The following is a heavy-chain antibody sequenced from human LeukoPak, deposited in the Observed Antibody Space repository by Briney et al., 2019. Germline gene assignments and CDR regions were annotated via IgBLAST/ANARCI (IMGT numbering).Heavy chain of an antibody. CDR2: INSDGGST. V-gene: IGHV3-74*01. CDR1: GFTFTTYW. D-gene: IGHD2-2*01. Sequence: PGGSLRLSCAASGFTFTTYWMHWVRQAPGKGLVWVSRINSDGGSTYYADSVKGRFTISRDNAKNTLYLQMNGLRAEDTAVYYCARGSYCSTTSCSLDSGWFDPWGQGTLVSVSS. J-gene: IGHJ5*02. CDR3: ARGSYCSTTSCSLDSGWFDP.